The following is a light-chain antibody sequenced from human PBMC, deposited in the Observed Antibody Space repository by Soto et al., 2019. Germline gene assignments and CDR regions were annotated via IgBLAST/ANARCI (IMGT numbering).Light chain of an antibody. V-gene: IGLV1-44*01. CDR1: SSNIGSDS. J-gene: IGLJ2*01. CDR2: NNN. CDR3: AAWDDSLNGVV. Sequence: QSVLTQPPSASGAPGQRVTISCSGGSSNIGSDSVSWYQQLPGTAPKLLIYNNNQRPSGVPDRFSGSKSGTSASLAISGLQSEDEADYYCAAWDDSLNGVVFGGGTKLTVL.